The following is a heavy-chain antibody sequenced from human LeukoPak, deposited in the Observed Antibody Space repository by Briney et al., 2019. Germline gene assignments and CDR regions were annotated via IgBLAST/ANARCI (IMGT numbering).Heavy chain of an antibody. CDR1: GFTFSSYC. CDR2: ISKDGSDK. V-gene: IGHV3-30*03. CDR3: ARDYWWNYDY. D-gene: IGHD1-7*01. J-gene: IGHJ4*02. Sequence: GESLRLSCAASGFTFSSYCMSWVRQAPGKGLEWVAVISKDGSDKYYPGSVRGRFTISRDNSKNTIYLQMDSLRAEDTAIYYCARDYWWNYDYWGQGTLVTVSS.